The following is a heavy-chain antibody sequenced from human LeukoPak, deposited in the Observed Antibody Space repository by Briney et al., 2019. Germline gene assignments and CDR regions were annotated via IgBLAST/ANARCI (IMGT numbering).Heavy chain of an antibody. CDR1: GFTFTNYW. J-gene: IGHJ3*02. D-gene: IGHD6-13*01. CDR3: ARGLEQPRAFDI. V-gene: IGHV3-7*01. Sequence: PGGSLRLSCVASGFTFTNYWMSWVRQTPGKGLEWVANINQDGSAKNYVDSVEGRFTISRDNAKNSLYLQMNSLRAEDTAVYYCARGLEQPRAFDIWGQGTMVTVSS. CDR2: INQDGSAK.